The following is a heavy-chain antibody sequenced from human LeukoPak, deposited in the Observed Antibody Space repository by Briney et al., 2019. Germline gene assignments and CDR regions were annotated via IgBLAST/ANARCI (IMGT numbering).Heavy chain of an antibody. CDR1: GFTVSSNY. CDR2: IYSDGRT. CDR3: AKDSEDDFGDYLDY. D-gene: IGHD4-17*01. V-gene: IGHV3-53*01. J-gene: IGHJ4*02. Sequence: GGSLRLSCAASGFTVSSNYMSWVRQAPGRGLEWVSEIYSDGRTYYAASVKGRFSISRDNSKNTLSLQMNSLRAEDTAVYYCAKDSEDDFGDYLDYWGQGTLVTVSS.